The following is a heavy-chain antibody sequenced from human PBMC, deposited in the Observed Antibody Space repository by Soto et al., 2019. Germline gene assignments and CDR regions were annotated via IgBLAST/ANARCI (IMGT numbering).Heavy chain of an antibody. Sequence: GGSLRLSCAASGFTFSSYGMHWVRQAPGKGLEWVAVISYDGSNKYYADSVKGRFTISRDNSKNTVYLQMNSLRAEDTAVYYCAKGNGGNYYCYYYMDVWGKGTTVTVSS. CDR3: AKGNGGNYYCYYYMDV. CDR2: ISYDGSNK. D-gene: IGHD2-15*01. CDR1: GFTFSSYG. J-gene: IGHJ6*03. V-gene: IGHV3-30*18.